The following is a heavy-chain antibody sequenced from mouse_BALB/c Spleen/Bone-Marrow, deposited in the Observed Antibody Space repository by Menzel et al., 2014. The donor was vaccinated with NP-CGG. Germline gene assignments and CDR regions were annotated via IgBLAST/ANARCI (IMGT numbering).Heavy chain of an antibody. CDR2: INPSNGRT. D-gene: IGHD2-1*01. Sequence: GAELVKPGASVKLSCKASGYTFTSYWMHWVKQRPGQGLEWIGEINPSNGRTNYNEKFKSKATLTVDKSSSTAYMQLSSLTSEDSAVYYCARERGNYPFAYWGQGTLVTVSA. CDR1: GYTFTSYW. J-gene: IGHJ3*01. CDR3: ARERGNYPFAY. V-gene: IGHV1S81*02.